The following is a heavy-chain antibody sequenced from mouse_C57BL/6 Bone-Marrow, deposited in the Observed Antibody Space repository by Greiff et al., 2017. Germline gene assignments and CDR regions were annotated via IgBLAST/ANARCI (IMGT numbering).Heavy chain of an antibody. CDR1: GYTFTSYW. Sequence: VQLQQSGTELVKPGASVKLSCKASGYTFTSYWMHWVKQRPGQGLEWIGNINPSNGGTNYNEKFKSKATLTVDKSSSTAYMQLSSLTSEDSAVYYCARGDGSSYVGFAYWGQGTLVTVSA. J-gene: IGHJ3*01. V-gene: IGHV1-53*01. CDR2: INPSNGGT. CDR3: ARGDGSSYVGFAY. D-gene: IGHD1-1*01.